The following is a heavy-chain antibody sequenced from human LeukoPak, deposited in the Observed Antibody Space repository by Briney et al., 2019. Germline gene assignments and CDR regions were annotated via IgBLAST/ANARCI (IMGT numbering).Heavy chain of an antibody. CDR1: GFTFSSYA. D-gene: IGHD4-23*01. J-gene: IGHJ4*02. CDR3: AKGTTVVTPRFFDY. CDR2: ISGSGGST. V-gene: IGHV3-23*01. Sequence: SGGSLRLSCAASGFTFSSYAMSWVRQAPGKGLEWVSAISGSGGSTYYTDSVKGRFTISRDNSKITVFMQMNSLRAEDTAVYYCAKGTTVVTPRFFDYWGQGILVTVSS.